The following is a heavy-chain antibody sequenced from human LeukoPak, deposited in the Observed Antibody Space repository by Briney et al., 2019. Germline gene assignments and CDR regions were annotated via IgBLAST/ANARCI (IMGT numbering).Heavy chain of an antibody. J-gene: IGHJ4*02. CDR3: ARVPGAVVPAAGDY. CDR1: GYTSTSYG. CDR2: ISAYNGNT. D-gene: IGHD2-2*01. Sequence: ASVKVSCKASGYTSTSYGISWVRQAPGQGLEWMGWISAYNGNTNYAQKLQGRVTMTTDTSTSTAYMELRSLRSDDTAVYYCARVPGAVVPAAGDYWGQGTLVTVSS. V-gene: IGHV1-18*01.